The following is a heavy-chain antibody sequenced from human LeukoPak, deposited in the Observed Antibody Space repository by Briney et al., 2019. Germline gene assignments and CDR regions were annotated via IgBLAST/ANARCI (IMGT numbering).Heavy chain of an antibody. V-gene: IGHV3-7*03. CDR3: ARPSSSHYYGMDV. CDR1: GFTFSRYW. Sequence: GGSLRLSCAASGFTFSRYWMSWVRQAPGKGLEWVANIKEDGREKYYVDSVKGRFTISRDNAKNSLYLQMNSLRAEDTAVYYCARPSSSHYYGMDVWGQGTTVTVSS. J-gene: IGHJ6*02. D-gene: IGHD6-13*01. CDR2: IKEDGREK.